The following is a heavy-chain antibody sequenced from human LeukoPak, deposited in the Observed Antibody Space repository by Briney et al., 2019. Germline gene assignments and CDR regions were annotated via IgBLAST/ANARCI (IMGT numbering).Heavy chain of an antibody. CDR2: IYYSGST. CDR3: ARSDRSSWSPFDY. D-gene: IGHD6-13*01. J-gene: IGHJ4*02. Sequence: SETLSLTCTVSGGSINDYYWGGIRQPPGKGLEWIGYIYYSGSTKYNPSLKSRVTISVDTSKNQFSLKLSSVTAADTAVYYCARSDRSSWSPFDYWGQGTLVTVSS. V-gene: IGHV4-59*01. CDR1: GGSINDYY.